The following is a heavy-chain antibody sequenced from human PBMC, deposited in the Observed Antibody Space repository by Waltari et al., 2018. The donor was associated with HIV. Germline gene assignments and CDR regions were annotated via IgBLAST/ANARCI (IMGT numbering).Heavy chain of an antibody. J-gene: IGHJ4*02. Sequence: QVQLVQSGAEVKKPGSSVKVSCTASGGSFSSYVISWVRQAPGQGLEWMGGIIPMFGAANYAQNFLSRVTISADESTKTAYMELSGLRSEDTAMYYCARETQETTGGRIFDFWGQGTMVTVSS. V-gene: IGHV1-69*12. CDR1: GGSFSSYV. D-gene: IGHD4-17*01. CDR3: ARETQETTGGRIFDF. CDR2: IIPMFGAA.